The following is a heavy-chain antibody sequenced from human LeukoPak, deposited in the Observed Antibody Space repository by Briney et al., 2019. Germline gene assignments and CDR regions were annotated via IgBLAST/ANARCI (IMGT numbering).Heavy chain of an antibody. D-gene: IGHD6-13*01. J-gene: IGHJ4*02. Sequence: GGSLRLSCAASGFTFSSYSMNWVRKAPGKGLEWVSSISSSSSYIYYADSVKGRFTISRDNAKNSLYLQMNSLRAEDTAVYYCARAAGSSSYHPLDYWGQGTLVTVSS. CDR2: ISSSSSYI. CDR3: ARAAGSSSYHPLDY. CDR1: GFTFSSYS. V-gene: IGHV3-21*01.